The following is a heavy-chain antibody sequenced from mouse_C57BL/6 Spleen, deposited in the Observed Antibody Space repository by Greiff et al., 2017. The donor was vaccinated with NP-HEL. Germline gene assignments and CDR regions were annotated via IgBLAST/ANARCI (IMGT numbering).Heavy chain of an antibody. CDR2: ISRGGDYI. CDR3: TRVDYGSSYGGFYAMDY. V-gene: IGHV5-9-1*02. J-gene: IGHJ4*01. CDR1: GFTFSSYA. D-gene: IGHD1-1*01. Sequence: EVQGVESGEGLVKPGGSLKLSCAASGFTFSSYAMSWVRQTPEKRLEWVAYISRGGDYIYYADTVKGRFTISRDNARNTLYLQMSSLKSEDTAMYYCTRVDYGSSYGGFYAMDYWGQGTSVTVSS.